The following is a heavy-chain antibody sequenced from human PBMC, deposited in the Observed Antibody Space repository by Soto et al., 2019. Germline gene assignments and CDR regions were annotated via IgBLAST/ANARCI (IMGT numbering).Heavy chain of an antibody. V-gene: IGHV4-39*01. D-gene: IGHD6-19*01. CDR1: GGSIISSSYY. Sequence: SETLSLTCTVSGGSIISSSYYFCCIRQPPGKGLEWIGSIYYSGSTYYNPSLKSRVTISVDTSKNQFSLKLSSVTAADTAVYYCARLSIAVAGTFDYWGQGTLVTVSS. CDR2: IYYSGST. CDR3: ARLSIAVAGTFDY. J-gene: IGHJ4*02.